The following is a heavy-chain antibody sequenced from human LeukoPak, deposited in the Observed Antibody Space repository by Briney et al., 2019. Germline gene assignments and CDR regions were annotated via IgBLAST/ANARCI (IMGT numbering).Heavy chain of an antibody. V-gene: IGHV4-38-2*02. J-gene: IGHJ4*02. CDR3: ASRKLGNDY. D-gene: IGHD7-27*01. CDR1: GYSISSGYY. Sequence: SETLSLTCTVSGYSISSGYYWGWIRQPPGKGLEWIGNIYPSGTTYYNPSLKTRVTISADTSKNQFSLKLISVTAADTAVYYCASRKLGNDYWGQGTLVTVSS. CDR2: IYPSGTT.